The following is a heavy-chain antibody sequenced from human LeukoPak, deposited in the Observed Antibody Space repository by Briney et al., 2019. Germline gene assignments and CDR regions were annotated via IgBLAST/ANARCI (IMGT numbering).Heavy chain of an antibody. Sequence: SETLSLTCTVSGGSIRGYYWSWIRQPPGRTLEWIGYIFYSGSTNYNPSLKGRATILVDTSKNQFSLKLSSVTAADTAVYYCARYWLRFGEKGSDAFDIWGQGTMVTVSS. V-gene: IGHV4-59*12. D-gene: IGHD3-10*01. CDR3: ARYWLRFGEKGSDAFDI. J-gene: IGHJ3*02. CDR1: GGSIRGYY. CDR2: IFYSGST.